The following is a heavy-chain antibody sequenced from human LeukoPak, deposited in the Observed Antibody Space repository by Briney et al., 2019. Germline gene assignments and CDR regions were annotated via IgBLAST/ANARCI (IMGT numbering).Heavy chain of an antibody. D-gene: IGHD7-27*01. J-gene: IGHJ6*02. CDR1: GYTLTSYD. Sequence: ASVKVSCKASGYTLTSYDINWVRQATGQGLEWMGWMDPNSGNTGYAQKFQGRVTMTRNTSISTAYMELSSLRSEDTAVYYCARGPGDYYYYYGTDVWGQGTTVTVSS. CDR2: MDPNSGNT. V-gene: IGHV1-8*01. CDR3: ARGPGDYYYYYGTDV.